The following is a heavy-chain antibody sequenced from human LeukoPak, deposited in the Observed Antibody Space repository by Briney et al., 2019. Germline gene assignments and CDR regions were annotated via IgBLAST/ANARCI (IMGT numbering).Heavy chain of an antibody. CDR2: IYYSGST. J-gene: IGHJ4*02. V-gene: IGHV4-39*01. D-gene: IGHD6-13*01. CDR1: GGSISSSSYY. Sequence: SETLSLTCTVSGGSISSSSYYWGWIRQPPGKGLEWIGSIYYSGSTYYNPSLKSRVTISVDTSKNQFSLKLSSVTAADTAVYYCARLPWKQQLVRGGFDYWGQGTLVTVSS. CDR3: ARLPWKQQLVRGGFDY.